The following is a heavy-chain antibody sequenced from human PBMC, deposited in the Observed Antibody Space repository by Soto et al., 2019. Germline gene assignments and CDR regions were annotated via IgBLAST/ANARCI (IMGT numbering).Heavy chain of an antibody. J-gene: IGHJ5*02. Sequence: EVQLVESGGGLVKPGGSLRLSCAASGFTFSSYSMNWVRQARGKGLEWVSSISSSSSFIYYADSVKGRFTISRDNAKNSLYLQMNSLRAEDTAVYYCARDLHDYVSFRFDPWGQGNLVTVSS. CDR3: ARDLHDYVSFRFDP. D-gene: IGHD3-16*01. CDR1: GFTFSSYS. CDR2: ISSSSSFI. V-gene: IGHV3-21*01.